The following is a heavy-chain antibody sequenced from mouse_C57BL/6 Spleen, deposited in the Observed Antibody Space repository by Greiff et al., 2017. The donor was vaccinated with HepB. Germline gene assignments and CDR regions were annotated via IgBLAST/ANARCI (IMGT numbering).Heavy chain of an antibody. CDR2: IYPGDGDT. D-gene: IGHD2-4*01. Sequence: QVQLQQSGPELVKPGASVKISCKASGYAFSSSWMNWVKQRPGKGLEWIGRIYPGDGDTNYNGKFKGKATLTADKSSSTAYMQLSSLTSEDSAVYFCARSDYDYDEEAYWGQGTLVTVSA. J-gene: IGHJ3*01. CDR3: ARSDYDYDEEAY. V-gene: IGHV1-82*01. CDR1: GYAFSSSW.